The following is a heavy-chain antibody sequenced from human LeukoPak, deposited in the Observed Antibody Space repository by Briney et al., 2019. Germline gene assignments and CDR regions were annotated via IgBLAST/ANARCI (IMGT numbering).Heavy chain of an antibody. D-gene: IGHD5-18*01. Sequence: DSMTASSMAYGYTFTGKSMDWERHLDEGGLEWMGWIDPNRGGTNYAQNFQGRVTMTRDTSISTACMELNRLRSDDTAVYYCARGYSSLDYWGQGTLVTVSS. CDR2: IDPNRGGT. CDR3: ARGYSSLDY. V-gene: IGHV1-2*02. CDR1: GYTFTGKS. J-gene: IGHJ4*02.